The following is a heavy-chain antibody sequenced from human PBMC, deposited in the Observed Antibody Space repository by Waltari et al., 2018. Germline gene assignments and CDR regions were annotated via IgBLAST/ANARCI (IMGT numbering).Heavy chain of an antibody. CDR2: VHSSGQT. D-gene: IGHD2-2*02. CDR1: GTSIAAHYFF. V-gene: IGHV4-39*01. J-gene: IGHJ4*02. CDR3: AKHPNSLYYFDS. Sequence: QLQLQESGPKLVKPSEPLSLTCTVSGTSIAAHYFFWAWFRQSPGKGLDWIGSVHSSGQTYYNPSLKYRVTVSLDASKDQFSLKLTSMTAADTAVYFCAKHPNSLYYFDSWGQGTLVAVSS.